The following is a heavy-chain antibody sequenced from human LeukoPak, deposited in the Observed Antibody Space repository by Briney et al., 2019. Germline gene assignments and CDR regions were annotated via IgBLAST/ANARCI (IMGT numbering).Heavy chain of an antibody. V-gene: IGHV3-66*01. CDR3: ARDKAVGATLFDY. CDR1: EFSVGSNY. Sequence: PGGSLRLSCAASEFSVGSNYMTWVRQAPGKGLEWVSLIYSGGSTYYADSVKGRFTISRDNSKNTLYLQMNSLRAEDTAVYYCARDKAVGATLFDYWGQGTLVTVSS. D-gene: IGHD1-26*01. CDR2: IYSGGST. J-gene: IGHJ4*02.